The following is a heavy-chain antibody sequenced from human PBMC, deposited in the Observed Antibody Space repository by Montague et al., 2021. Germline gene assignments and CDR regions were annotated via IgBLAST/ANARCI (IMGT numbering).Heavy chain of an antibody. CDR1: GFTFRSYA. CDR2: ITASGSTT. CDR3: ARAVYYGGLDI. Sequence: SLRLSCAASGFTFRSYAMSWVRQSAGQGLEWVSTITASGSTTYYEDSVKGRFTISRDNSKNTLYLQMNSLRAEDTAIYFCARAVYYGGLDIWGQGTMVTASS. J-gene: IGHJ3*02. D-gene: IGHD2-21*01. V-gene: IGHV3-23*01.